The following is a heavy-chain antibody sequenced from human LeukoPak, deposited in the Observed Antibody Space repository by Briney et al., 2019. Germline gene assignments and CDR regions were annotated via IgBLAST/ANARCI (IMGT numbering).Heavy chain of an antibody. CDR1: GFTFSSYG. CDR3: ASPYSSGWYSFDY. J-gene: IGHJ4*02. Sequence: GGSLRLSCAASGFTFSSYGIHWVRQAPGKGLEWVAVISYDGIKKFYADSVKGRFTISRDNSKNTLYLQMNSLRAEDTAVYYCASPYSSGWYSFDYWGQGTLVTVSS. CDR2: ISYDGIKK. D-gene: IGHD6-19*01. V-gene: IGHV3-30*03.